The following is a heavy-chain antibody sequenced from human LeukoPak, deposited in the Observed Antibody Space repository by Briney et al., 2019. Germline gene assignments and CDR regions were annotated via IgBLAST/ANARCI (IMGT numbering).Heavy chain of an antibody. Sequence: GGSLRLSCAASGFTVSSYSMNWIRQAPGKGLECVSVIYSGGTTYYADSVKGRFTISRDNSKNTLYLQMNSLRAEDTAVYYCAKDCSGGSCYRNWFDPWGQGTLVTVSS. CDR2: IYSGGTT. CDR3: AKDCSGGSCYRNWFDP. J-gene: IGHJ5*02. V-gene: IGHV3-53*01. CDR1: GFTVSSYS. D-gene: IGHD2-15*01.